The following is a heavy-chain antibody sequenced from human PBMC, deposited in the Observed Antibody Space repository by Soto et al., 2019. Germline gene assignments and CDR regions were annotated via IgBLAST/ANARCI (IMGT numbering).Heavy chain of an antibody. J-gene: IGHJ5*02. D-gene: IGHD3-10*01. CDR2: VFGSGNA. V-gene: IGHV4-4*07. Sequence: SETLSLTCTVSGVTLSNSYWSWIRQPAGKGLEWIGRVFGSGNANYNPSLQGRVTMSVDTTKNQVSLKLTSVTAADTAVYFCARELVSFQSNWFDPWGPGTLVTVSS. CDR3: ARELVSFQSNWFDP. CDR1: GVTLSNSY.